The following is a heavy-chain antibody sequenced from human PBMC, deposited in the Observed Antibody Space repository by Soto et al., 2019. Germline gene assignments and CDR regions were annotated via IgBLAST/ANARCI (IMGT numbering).Heavy chain of an antibody. CDR1: GFMFSNYW. V-gene: IGHV3-7*01. CDR3: ARNRDYAFDY. D-gene: IGHD4-17*01. J-gene: IGHJ4*02. CDR2: IKQDGSDK. Sequence: EVQLVESGGGLVQPGGSLRLSCAASGFMFSNYWMSWVRQAPGKGLEWVAIIKQDGSDKYYVDSVKGRFTISRDNAKNSRYMQMNSQRIEDAAVYYCARNRDYAFDYWGRGTLVTVSS.